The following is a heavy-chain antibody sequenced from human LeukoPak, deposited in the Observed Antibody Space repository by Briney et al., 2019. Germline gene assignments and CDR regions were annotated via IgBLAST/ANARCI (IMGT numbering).Heavy chain of an antibody. J-gene: IGHJ4*02. Sequence: GASVKVSCKASGYTFTGYYMHWVRQAPGQGLEWMGWINPNSGGTNYAQKFQGRVTMTRDTSISTAYMELSRLRSDDTAVYYCARDATVTQTYFDYWGQGTLVTVSS. CDR2: INPNSGGT. CDR1: GYTFTGYY. CDR3: ARDATVTQTYFDY. D-gene: IGHD4-17*01. V-gene: IGHV1-2*02.